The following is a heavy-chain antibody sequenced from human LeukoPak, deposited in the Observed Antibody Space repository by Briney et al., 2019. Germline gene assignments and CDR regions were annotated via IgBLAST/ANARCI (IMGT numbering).Heavy chain of an antibody. D-gene: IGHD3-22*01. Sequence: PGGSLRLSCAASGFTFSDHYMDWIRQAPGKGLEWVGRIRTKDASYTTEYAASVQDRFTVLRDDSKNSLYLQMNSLKTEDTAVYYCARANYYHDSSGYYSYFDYWGQGTLVTVSS. J-gene: IGHJ4*02. CDR2: IRTKDASYTT. V-gene: IGHV3-72*01. CDR3: ARANYYHDSSGYYSYFDY. CDR1: GFTFSDHY.